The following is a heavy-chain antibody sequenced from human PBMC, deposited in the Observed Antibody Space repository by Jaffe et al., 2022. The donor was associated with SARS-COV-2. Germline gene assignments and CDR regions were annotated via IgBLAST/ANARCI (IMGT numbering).Heavy chain of an antibody. CDR3: TTDPGQYRYSSGGWSGTYYYYGMDV. CDR1: GFTFSNAW. J-gene: IGHJ6*02. Sequence: EVQLVESGGGLVKPGGSLRLSCAASGFTFSNAWMSWVRQAPGKGLEWVGRIKSKTDGGTTDYAAPVKGRFTISRDDSKNTLYLQMNSLKTEDTAVYYCTTDPGQYRYSSGGWSGTYYYYGMDVWGQGTTVTVSS. CDR2: IKSKTDGGTT. V-gene: IGHV3-15*01. D-gene: IGHD6-19*01.